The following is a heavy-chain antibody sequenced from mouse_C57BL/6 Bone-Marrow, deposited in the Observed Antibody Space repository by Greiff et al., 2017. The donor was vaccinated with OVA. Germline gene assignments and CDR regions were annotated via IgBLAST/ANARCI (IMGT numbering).Heavy chain of an antibody. CDR3: ASPYGYDEAWFAY. J-gene: IGHJ3*01. Sequence: QVQLQQPGAELVKPGASVKMSCKASGYTFTSYWITWVKQRPGQGLEWIGDIYPGSGSTNYNEKFKSKATLTVDTSSSTAYMQLSSLTSEDSAVYDCASPYGYDEAWFAYWGQGTLVTVSA. CDR1: GYTFTSYW. CDR2: IYPGSGST. D-gene: IGHD2-2*01. V-gene: IGHV1-55*01.